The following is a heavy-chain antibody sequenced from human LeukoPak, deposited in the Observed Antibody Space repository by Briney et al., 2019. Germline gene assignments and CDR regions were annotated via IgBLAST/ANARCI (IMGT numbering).Heavy chain of an antibody. CDR1: GLTFSSLA. CDR3: ATESSLGN. CDR2: ISYDGTYA. D-gene: IGHD2/OR15-2a*01. V-gene: IGHV3-30*04. J-gene: IGHJ4*02. Sequence: PGGSLRLSCAASGLTFSSLAMDWVRQAPGKGLEWVGDISYDGTYASYAASVRGRFTISRDNSKNTLYLQMNSLRTEDTAVYYCATESSLGNWGLGTLVTVSS.